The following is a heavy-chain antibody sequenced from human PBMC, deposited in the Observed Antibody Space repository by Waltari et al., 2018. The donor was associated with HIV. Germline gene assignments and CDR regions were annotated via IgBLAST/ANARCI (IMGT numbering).Heavy chain of an antibody. CDR2: INPILGIA. CDR1: GGTFSSYA. CDR3: ARVGGGLYDSSGYGACDI. D-gene: IGHD3-22*01. V-gene: IGHV1-69*04. Sequence: QVQLVQSGAEVKKPGSSVKVSCKASGGTFSSYAISWVRQAPGQGLEWMGRINPILGIANDAQKFQGRVTITADKSTSTAYMELSSLRSEDTAVYYCARVGGGLYDSSGYGACDIWGQGTMVTVSS. J-gene: IGHJ3*02.